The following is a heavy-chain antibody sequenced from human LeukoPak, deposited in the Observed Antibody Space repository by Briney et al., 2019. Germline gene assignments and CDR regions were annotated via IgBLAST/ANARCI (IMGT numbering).Heavy chain of an antibody. D-gene: IGHD2-15*01. CDR3: ARDACSGGSCYDY. V-gene: IGHV4-30-2*01. Sequence: SETLSLTCAVSGGSISSGGYSWSWIRQPPGKGLEWIGYIYHSGSTYYNPSLKSRVTISVDTSKNQFSLKLSSVTAADTAVYYCARDACSGGSCYDYWGQGTLVTVSS. CDR1: GGSISSGGYS. CDR2: IYHSGST. J-gene: IGHJ4*02.